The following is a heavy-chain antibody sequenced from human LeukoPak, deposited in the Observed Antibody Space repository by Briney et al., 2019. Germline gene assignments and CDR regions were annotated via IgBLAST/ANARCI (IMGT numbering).Heavy chain of an antibody. Sequence: SQTLSLTCTVSGGSISSGGYYWSWIRQHPGQGLEWIGYIYYSGSTYYNPSLRGRVTISVDTSKNHFSLKLSSVTAADTAVYYCARVGYGSGSNHLDYWGQGTLVTVSS. CDR1: GGSISSGGYY. V-gene: IGHV4-31*03. CDR3: ARVGYGSGSNHLDY. D-gene: IGHD3-10*01. J-gene: IGHJ4*02. CDR2: IYYSGST.